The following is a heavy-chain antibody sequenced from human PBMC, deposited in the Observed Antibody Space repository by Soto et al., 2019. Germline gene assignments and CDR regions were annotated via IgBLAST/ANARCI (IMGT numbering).Heavy chain of an antibody. CDR1: GFSVTANY. D-gene: IGHD6-19*01. J-gene: IGHJ4*02. Sequence: DVQVVESGGGLIQPGGSLRLSCEVSGFSVTANYMSWVRQAPGKGLEWVSVIYSGGSTYYIDAVKGRFSISRDISKTTLYLQMNSLRAEDTAVYYCHGCGYWGQGTLVTVSS. CDR3: HGCGY. V-gene: IGHV3-53*01. CDR2: IYSGGST.